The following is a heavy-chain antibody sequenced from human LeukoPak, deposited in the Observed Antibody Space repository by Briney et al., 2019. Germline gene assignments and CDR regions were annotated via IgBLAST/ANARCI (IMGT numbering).Heavy chain of an antibody. CDR2: IYYSGST. J-gene: IGHJ6*03. V-gene: IGHV4-59*01. Sequence: KPSETLSLTRTVSGGSISSYYWSWIRQPPGKGLEWIGYIYYSGSTNYNPSLKSRVTISVDTSKNQFSLKLSSVTAADTAVYYCARVIFGVVIPLANYYYYMDVWGKGTTVTVSS. CDR3: ARVIFGVVIPLANYYYYMDV. D-gene: IGHD3-3*02. CDR1: GGSISSYY.